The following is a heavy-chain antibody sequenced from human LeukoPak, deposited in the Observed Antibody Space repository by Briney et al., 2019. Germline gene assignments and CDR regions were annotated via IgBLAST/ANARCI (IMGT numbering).Heavy chain of an antibody. Sequence: SGTLSLTCAVSGGSISSSNWWSWVRQPPGKGLEWIGEINHSGSTNYNPSLKSRVTISVDTSKNQFSLKLSSVTAADTAVYYCARARYCTNGVCYRHRPELDYWGQGTLVTVSS. D-gene: IGHD2-8*01. V-gene: IGHV4-4*02. CDR1: GGSISSSNW. CDR3: ARARYCTNGVCYRHRPELDY. CDR2: INHSGST. J-gene: IGHJ4*02.